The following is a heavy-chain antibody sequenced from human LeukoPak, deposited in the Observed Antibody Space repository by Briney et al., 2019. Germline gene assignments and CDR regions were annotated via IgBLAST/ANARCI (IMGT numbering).Heavy chain of an antibody. Sequence: GGSLRLSCAASGFTLSSYWMSWVRQAPGKGLEWVANIKQDGSEKYYVDSVKGRFTISRDNAKNSLYLQMNSLRAEDTAVYYCAKQGYSYGHHYYYMDVWGKGTTVTVSS. CDR2: IKQDGSEK. CDR3: AKQGYSYGHHYYYMDV. V-gene: IGHV3-7*01. J-gene: IGHJ6*03. D-gene: IGHD5-18*01. CDR1: GFTLSSYW.